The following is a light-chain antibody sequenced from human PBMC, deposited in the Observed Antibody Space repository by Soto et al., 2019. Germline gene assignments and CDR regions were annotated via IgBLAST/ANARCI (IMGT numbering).Light chain of an antibody. V-gene: IGKV1-5*01. Sequence: DIQMTQSPSTLSASVGDRVTFTCLASQSVGSWLAWYQQRPGKAPNLLIYDAYSLQSGVPSRFSGSGSGTEVTLTISSLQPDDFANYYCQHYNSYSYTFGQGTKLEIK. CDR1: QSVGSW. J-gene: IGKJ2*01. CDR2: DAY. CDR3: QHYNSYSYT.